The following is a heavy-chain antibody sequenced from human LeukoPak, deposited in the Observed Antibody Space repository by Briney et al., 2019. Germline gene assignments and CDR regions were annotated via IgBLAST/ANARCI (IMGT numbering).Heavy chain of an antibody. Sequence: ASVKVSCKASGYTFTSYGIGWVRQAPGQGLEWMGWISAYNGNTNYAQKLQGRVTMTTDTSTSTAYMELRSLRSDDTAVYYCARHAVSSSWSNNWFDPWGQGTLVTVSS. CDR1: GYTFTSYG. CDR3: ARHAVSSSWSNNWFDP. D-gene: IGHD6-13*01. V-gene: IGHV1-18*01. J-gene: IGHJ5*02. CDR2: ISAYNGNT.